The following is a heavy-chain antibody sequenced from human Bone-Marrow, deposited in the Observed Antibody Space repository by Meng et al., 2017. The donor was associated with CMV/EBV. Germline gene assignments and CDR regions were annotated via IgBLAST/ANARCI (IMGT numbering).Heavy chain of an antibody. Sequence: ASVKVSCKASGYTFTSYGISWVRQAPGQGLEWMGWISAYNGNTNYAQKLQGRVTMTTDTSTSTAYMELRSLRSDDTAVYYCARESTVTHFYGMDVWGQGTTVTVSS. CDR3: ARESTVTHFYGMDV. CDR2: ISAYNGNT. V-gene: IGHV1-18*01. D-gene: IGHD4-11*01. J-gene: IGHJ6*02. CDR1: GYTFTSYG.